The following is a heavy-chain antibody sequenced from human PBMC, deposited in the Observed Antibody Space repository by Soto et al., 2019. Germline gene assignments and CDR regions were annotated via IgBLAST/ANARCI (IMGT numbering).Heavy chain of an antibody. V-gene: IGHV1-69*06. CDR2: IIPIFGTA. D-gene: IGHD4-4*01. Sequence: GASVKVSCKASGGTFTSYAISWVRQAPGQGLEWMGGIIPIFGTANYAQKFQGRVAITADKSTSTAYMELSSLRSEDTAVYYCARDRNLFSNYDTYCMDFWCQGTTGTVSS. CDR1: GGTFTSYA. J-gene: IGHJ6*02. CDR3: ARDRNLFSNYDTYCMDF.